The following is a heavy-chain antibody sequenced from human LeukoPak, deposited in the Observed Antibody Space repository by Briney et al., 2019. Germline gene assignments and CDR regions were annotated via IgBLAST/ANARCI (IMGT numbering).Heavy chain of an antibody. CDR1: GGSISSYY. Sequence: PSETLSLTCTVSGGSISSYYWSWIRQPPGKGLEWIGYIYYSGSTNYNPSLKSRVTISVDTSKNQFSLKLSSVTAADTAVYYCARAEAVAGAFDIWGQGTMVTVSS. CDR2: IYYSGST. CDR3: ARAEAVAGAFDI. J-gene: IGHJ3*02. D-gene: IGHD6-19*01. V-gene: IGHV4-59*08.